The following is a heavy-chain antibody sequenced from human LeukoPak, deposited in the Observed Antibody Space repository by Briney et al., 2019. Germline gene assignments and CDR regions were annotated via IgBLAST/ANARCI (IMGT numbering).Heavy chain of an antibody. CDR3: ARDAVDTALVTTYNYFYGMDV. Sequence: ASVKVSCKTTGYTFTSHGITWVRQAPGQGLEWMGWISTNNGNTNYARRLQGRVAMTTDTSTSTAYMELRSLRSDDTAVYYCARDAVDTALVTTYNYFYGMDVWGQGTTVTVSS. D-gene: IGHD5-18*01. V-gene: IGHV1-18*01. CDR1: GYTFTSHG. CDR2: ISTNNGNT. J-gene: IGHJ6*02.